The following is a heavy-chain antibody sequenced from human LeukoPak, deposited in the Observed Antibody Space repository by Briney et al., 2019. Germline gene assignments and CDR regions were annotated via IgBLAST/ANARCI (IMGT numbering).Heavy chain of an antibody. CDR1: GFTFSSYS. Sequence: GGSLRLSCAASGFTFSSYSMNWVRQAPGKGLEWVSSISSSSSYIYYADSVKGRFTISRDNAKSSLYLQMNSLRAEDTAVYYCARDRDAGYCSSTSCYKPTDYWGQGTLVTVSS. J-gene: IGHJ4*02. D-gene: IGHD2-2*02. CDR2: ISSSSSYI. V-gene: IGHV3-21*01. CDR3: ARDRDAGYCSSTSCYKPTDY.